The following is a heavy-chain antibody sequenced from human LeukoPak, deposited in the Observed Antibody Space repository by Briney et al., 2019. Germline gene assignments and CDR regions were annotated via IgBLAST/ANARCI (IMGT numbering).Heavy chain of an antibody. J-gene: IGHJ4*02. D-gene: IGHD2-15*01. V-gene: IGHV5-51*01. Sequence: TGESLKISCKGSGYSFNTYWIAWVRQMPGKGLEWMGFIYPDDSDTRYSPSFQGQVTISADKSITTAYLQWSRLKASDTAIYFCARHSGTWTPDYWGQGTLVTVSS. CDR1: GYSFNTYW. CDR3: ARHSGTWTPDY. CDR2: IYPDDSDT.